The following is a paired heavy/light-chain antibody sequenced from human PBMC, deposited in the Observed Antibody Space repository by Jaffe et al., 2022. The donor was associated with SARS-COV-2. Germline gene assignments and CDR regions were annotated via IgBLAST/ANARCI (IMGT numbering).Heavy chain of an antibody. V-gene: IGHV3-11*01. Sequence: QVQLVESGGGLVKPGGSLRLSCAASGFTFSDYYMSWIRQAPGKGLEWVSYISSSGSTIYYADSVKGRFTISRDNAKNSLYLQMNSLRAEDTAVYYCARDPPGIVGATYFDYWGQGTLVTVSS. D-gene: IGHD1-26*01. CDR2: ISSSGSTI. CDR3: ARDPPGIVGATYFDY. CDR1: GFTFSDYY. J-gene: IGHJ4*02.
Light chain of an antibody. Sequence: SYELTQPPSVSVSPGQTASITCSGDKLGDKYACWYQQKPGQSPVLVIYQDSKRPSGIPERFSGSNSGNTATLTISGTQAMDEADYYCQAWDSSAVFGGGTKLTVL. CDR1: KLGDKY. CDR2: QDS. J-gene: IGLJ2*01. V-gene: IGLV3-1*01. CDR3: QAWDSSAV.